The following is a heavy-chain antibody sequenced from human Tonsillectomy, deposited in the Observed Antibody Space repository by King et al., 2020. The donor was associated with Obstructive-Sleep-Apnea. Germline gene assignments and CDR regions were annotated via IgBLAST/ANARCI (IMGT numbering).Heavy chain of an antibody. D-gene: IGHD2/OR15-2a*01. CDR1: GGSISTYY. CDR2: IFYTVST. CDR3: ASNINGVGPLDY. J-gene: IGHJ4*02. Sequence: QLQESGPGLVKPSETLSLTCTVSGGSISTYYWSWIRQPPGKGLEWIAYIFYTVSTNYNPSLKNRVTISVDTSKNQFPLKLSPLTAADTAADFWASNINGVGPLDYWGQGALVTVSS. V-gene: IGHV4-59*08.